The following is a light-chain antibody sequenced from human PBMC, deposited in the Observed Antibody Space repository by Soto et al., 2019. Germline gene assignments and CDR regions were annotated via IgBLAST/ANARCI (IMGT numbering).Light chain of an antibody. J-gene: IGKJ4*01. CDR1: QIISTG. Sequence: DIQMTQYPSSLSASVGDRVTSTCRANQIISTGLAWYQQKPGKAPSLRIYKASRLESGVPSRFSGSGPGTDSTLTISTLEREDFEFYHGRQRTKCPPTSGGGTKV. V-gene: IGKV1-5*03. CDR2: KAS. CDR3: RQRTKCPPT.